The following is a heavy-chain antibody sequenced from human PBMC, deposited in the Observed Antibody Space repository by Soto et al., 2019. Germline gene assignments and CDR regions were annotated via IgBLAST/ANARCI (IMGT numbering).Heavy chain of an antibody. CDR3: TRGSYGAYDY. D-gene: IGHD4-17*01. V-gene: IGHV3-21*06. Sequence: GGSLRLSCAASGFRFSDYSMNWVRQVPGKGLEWVSYISSNSGYTLYTDSVKGRFTISRDNAKSSLYLQMSSLRDEDTAVYYCTRGSYGAYDYWGQGTLVTVSS. CDR2: ISSNSGYT. CDR1: GFRFSDYS. J-gene: IGHJ4*02.